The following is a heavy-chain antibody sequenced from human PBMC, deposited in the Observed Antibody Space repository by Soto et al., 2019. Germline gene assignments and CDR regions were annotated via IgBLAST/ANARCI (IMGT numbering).Heavy chain of an antibody. V-gene: IGHV4-4*02. CDR3: ARLVYDTRLNYMYFDF. D-gene: IGHD3-10*01. Sequence: SETLSLTCAVPGVSISSGNWWTWVRQSPQRGLEYIGEIFHDGTANYYPSFERRVAISVDTSKNQFSLKLTSVAAADTAIYFCARLVYDTRLNYMYFDFWGQGTLVTVSS. CDR1: GVSISSGNW. CDR2: IFHDGTA. J-gene: IGHJ4*02.